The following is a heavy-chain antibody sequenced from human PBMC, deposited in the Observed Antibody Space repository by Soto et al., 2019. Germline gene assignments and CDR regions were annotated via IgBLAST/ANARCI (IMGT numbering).Heavy chain of an antibody. J-gene: IGHJ4*02. CDR2: ISGSGGST. D-gene: IGHD2-21*02. CDR1: GFTFSSYA. V-gene: IGHV3-23*01. Sequence: GALRLSCAASGFTFSSYAMSWVRQAPGKGLEWVSAISGSGGSTYYADSVKGRFTISRDNSKNTLYLQMNSLRAEDTAVYYCAKGHCGGDCYMGYFDYWGQGTLVTVYS. CDR3: AKGHCGGDCYMGYFDY.